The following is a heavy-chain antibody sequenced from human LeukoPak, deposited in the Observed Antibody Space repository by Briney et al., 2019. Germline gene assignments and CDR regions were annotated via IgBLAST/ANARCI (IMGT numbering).Heavy chain of an antibody. Sequence: PGGSLRLSCTASGFTVSSNCMSWVRQAPGKGLEWVSLIYSVGDTYYADSVKGRFTISRDNSKNSLYLQMNSLRAEDTAVYYCARDRRWTATTVTYFDYWGQGALVTVSS. D-gene: IGHD4-17*01. V-gene: IGHV3-66*01. J-gene: IGHJ4*02. CDR2: IYSVGDT. CDR3: ARDRRWTATTVTYFDY. CDR1: GFTVSSNC.